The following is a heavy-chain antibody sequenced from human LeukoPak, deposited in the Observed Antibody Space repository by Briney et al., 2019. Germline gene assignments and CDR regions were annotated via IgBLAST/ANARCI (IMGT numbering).Heavy chain of an antibody. CDR2: IKQDGSEK. D-gene: IGHD3-10*01. CDR1: GFTFSGYW. V-gene: IGHV3-7*01. Sequence: GGSLRLSCAASGFTFSGYWISWVRQAPGKGLEWVANIKQDGSEKYYVDSVKGRFTISRDNAKNSLYLQMNSLRAEDTAVYYCARVLGSYYNGGNDYWGQGTLVTVSS. J-gene: IGHJ4*02. CDR3: ARVLGSYYNGGNDY.